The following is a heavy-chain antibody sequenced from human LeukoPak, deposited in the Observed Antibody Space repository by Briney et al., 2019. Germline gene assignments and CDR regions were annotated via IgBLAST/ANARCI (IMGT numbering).Heavy chain of an antibody. Sequence: ASVKVSCKASGYTFTGYCMHWVRQAPGQGLEWMGWINPNSGGTNYAQKFQGRVTMTRNTSISTAYMELSSLRSEDTAVYYCARNYYDSSGYDAFDIWGQGTMVTVSS. V-gene: IGHV1-2*02. D-gene: IGHD3-22*01. CDR2: INPNSGGT. CDR1: GYTFTGYC. J-gene: IGHJ3*02. CDR3: ARNYYDSSGYDAFDI.